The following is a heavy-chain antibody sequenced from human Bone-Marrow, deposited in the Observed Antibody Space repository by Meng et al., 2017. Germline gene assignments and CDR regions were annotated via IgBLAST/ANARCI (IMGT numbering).Heavy chain of an antibody. Sequence: QVQLQESGPGLVKPSQTLSLPCPVSGGSISSGDYYWTWIRQPPGKGLEWIGYIYYSGSTYYNPSLNSRLTISVDTSKNQFSLKLSSVTAADTAVYYCARDLNAGGILVSWGQGTLVTVSS. J-gene: IGHJ5*02. CDR1: GGSISSGDYY. D-gene: IGHD3-16*01. CDR3: ARDLNAGGILVS. CDR2: IYYSGST. V-gene: IGHV4-30-4*01.